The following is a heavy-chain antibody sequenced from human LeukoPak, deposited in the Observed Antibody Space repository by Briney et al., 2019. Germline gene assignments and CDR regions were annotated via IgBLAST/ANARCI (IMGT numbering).Heavy chain of an antibody. D-gene: IGHD6-13*01. CDR2: ISSSSSYT. CDR3: ARERDSSSWPNWFDP. J-gene: IGHJ5*02. V-gene: IGHV3-11*06. Sequence: GGSLRLSCAASGFTFSDYYMSWIRQAPGKGLEWVSYISSSSSYTNYADSVKGRFTISRDNAKNSLYLQMNSLRDEDTAVYYCARERDSSSWPNWFDPWGQGTLVTVSS. CDR1: GFTFSDYY.